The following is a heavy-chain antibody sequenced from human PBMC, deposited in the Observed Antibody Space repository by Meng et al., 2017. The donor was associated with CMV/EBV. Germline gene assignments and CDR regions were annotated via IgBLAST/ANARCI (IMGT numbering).Heavy chain of an antibody. V-gene: IGHV3-11*04. Sequence: GESLKISCAASGFTFSDYYMSWIRQAPGKGLEWVSYISSSSSTIYYADSVKGRFTISRDNAKNSLYLQMNSLRAEDTAVYYCARDHCSSTSCYLLYYYYGMDVWGQGTTVTVSS. D-gene: IGHD2-2*01. CDR2: ISSSSSTI. J-gene: IGHJ6*02. CDR3: ARDHCSSTSCYLLYYYYGMDV. CDR1: GFTFSDYY.